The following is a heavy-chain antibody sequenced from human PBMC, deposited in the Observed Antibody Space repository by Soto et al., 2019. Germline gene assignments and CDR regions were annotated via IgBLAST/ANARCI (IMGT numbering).Heavy chain of an antibody. CDR1: GGSFSGYY. Sequence: QVQLQQWGAGLLKPSETLSLTCAVYGGSFSGYYWSWIRQPPGKGLEWIGEINHSGSTNYNPSLKSRVNISVDTSKNQFSLKLSSVTAADTAVYYCARWAVVPAAMDTKAYFDLWGRGTLVTVSS. CDR3: ARWAVVPAAMDTKAYFDL. CDR2: INHSGST. D-gene: IGHD2-2*01. J-gene: IGHJ2*01. V-gene: IGHV4-34*01.